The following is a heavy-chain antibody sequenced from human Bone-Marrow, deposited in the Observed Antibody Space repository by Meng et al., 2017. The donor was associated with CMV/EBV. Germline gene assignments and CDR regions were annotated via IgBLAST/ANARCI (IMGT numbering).Heavy chain of an antibody. D-gene: IGHD3-10*01. Sequence: SETLSLTCTVSGGSISSSSYYWGWIRQPPGKGLEWIGSSYYSGSTYYNPSLKSRVTISVDTSKNQFALKLSSVTAADAAVYCGARERGSESFPDYWGQGTLVTVSS. CDR2: SYYSGST. V-gene: IGHV4-39*06. J-gene: IGHJ4*02. CDR3: ARERGSESFPDY. CDR1: GGSISSSSYY.